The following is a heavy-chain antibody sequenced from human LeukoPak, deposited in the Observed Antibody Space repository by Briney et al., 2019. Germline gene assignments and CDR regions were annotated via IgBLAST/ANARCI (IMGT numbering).Heavy chain of an antibody. V-gene: IGHV3-33*01. CDR2: IWDNGSNE. Sequence: PGGSLRLSCAASGFTFSTYAMHWVRQAPGKGLEWVALIWDNGSNEDYADSVKGRFTISRDNSKSTLYLQMNSLRAEDTAVYYCARDYGYSPFDYWGQGTLVTVSS. CDR1: GFTFSTYA. D-gene: IGHD3-22*01. CDR3: ARDYGYSPFDY. J-gene: IGHJ4*02.